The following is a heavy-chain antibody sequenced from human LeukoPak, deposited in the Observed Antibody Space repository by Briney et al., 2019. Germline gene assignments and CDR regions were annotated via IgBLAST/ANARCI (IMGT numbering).Heavy chain of an antibody. CDR1: GFTFSSYG. D-gene: IGHD3-9*01. CDR3: AKSLRYFDWLSRGMDV. V-gene: IGHV3-30*02. J-gene: IGHJ6*04. Sequence: PGGSLTLSCAASGFTFSSYGMHWVRQAPGKGLEWVAFIRYDGSNKYYADSVKGRFTISRDNSKNTLYLQMNSLRAEDTAVYYCAKSLRYFDWLSRGMDVWGKGTTVTISS. CDR2: IRYDGSNK.